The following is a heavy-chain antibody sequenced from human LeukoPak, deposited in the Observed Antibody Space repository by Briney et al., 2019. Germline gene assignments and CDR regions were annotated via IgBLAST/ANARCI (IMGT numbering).Heavy chain of an antibody. CDR1: GFTVSSNY. Sequence: PGGSLRLSCAASGFTVSSNYMGWVRQAPGKGLEWVSVIYSGGSTYYADSVKGRFTISRDNSKNTLYLQMNSLRAEDTAVYYCASSPMYSSSPADYWGQGTLVTVSS. CDR2: IYSGGST. D-gene: IGHD6-6*01. V-gene: IGHV3-66*01. J-gene: IGHJ4*02. CDR3: ASSPMYSSSPADY.